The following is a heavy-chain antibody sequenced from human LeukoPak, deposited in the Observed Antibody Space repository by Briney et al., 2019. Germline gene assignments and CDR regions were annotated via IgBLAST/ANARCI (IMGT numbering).Heavy chain of an antibody. J-gene: IGHJ4*02. Sequence: ASVKVSCKASGGTFSSYAISWVRQAPGQGLEWMGRIIPIFGTANYAQKFQGRVTITTDESTSTAYIELSSLRSEDTAVYYCARDLNPPRSVPFYFDYWGQGTLVTVSS. D-gene: IGHD2-2*01. CDR1: GGTFSSYA. V-gene: IGHV1-69*05. CDR3: ARDLNPPRSVPFYFDY. CDR2: IIPIFGTA.